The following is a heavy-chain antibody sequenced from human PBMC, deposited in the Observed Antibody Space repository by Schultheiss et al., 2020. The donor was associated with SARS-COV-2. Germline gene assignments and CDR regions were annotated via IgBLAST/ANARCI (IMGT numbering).Heavy chain of an antibody. CDR1: GGSISSSSYY. J-gene: IGHJ5*02. D-gene: IGHD6-6*01. CDR3: ARDPYSSSSFYFDP. V-gene: IGHV4-39*07. CDR2: IYYSGST. Sequence: SETLSLTCTVSGGSISSSSYYWGWIRQPPGKGLEWIGSIYYSGSTYYNPSLKSRVTISIDTSKNHFSLKLNSVTAADTAVYYCARDPYSSSSFYFDPWGQGTLVTVSS.